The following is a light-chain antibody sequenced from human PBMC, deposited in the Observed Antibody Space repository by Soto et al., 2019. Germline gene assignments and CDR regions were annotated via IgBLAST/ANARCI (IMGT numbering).Light chain of an antibody. V-gene: IGKV3-11*01. Sequence: EIVLTQSPATLSLSPGERATLSCRASQSVSSYLAWYQHKPGQAPRLLIYDASNRATGIPARFSGSGSGTDFTLPISCLEPEDFAVYYCQQRSNWPYTFGQGTKLEIK. CDR1: QSVSSY. CDR3: QQRSNWPYT. J-gene: IGKJ2*01. CDR2: DAS.